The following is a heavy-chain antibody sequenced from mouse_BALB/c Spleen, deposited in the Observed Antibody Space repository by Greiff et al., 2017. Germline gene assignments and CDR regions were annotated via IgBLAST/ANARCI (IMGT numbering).Heavy chain of an antibody. D-gene: IGHD1-1*01. V-gene: IGHV14-3*02. CDR1: GFTIKDTY. J-gene: IGHJ4*01. Sequence: VQLKESGAELVKPGASVKLSCTASGFTIKDTYMHWVKQRPEQGLEWIGRIDPANGNTKYDPKFQGKATITADTSSNTAYLQLSSLTSEDTAVYYCARGAITTVEYAMDYWGQGTSVTVSS. CDR2: IDPANGNT. CDR3: ARGAITTVEYAMDY.